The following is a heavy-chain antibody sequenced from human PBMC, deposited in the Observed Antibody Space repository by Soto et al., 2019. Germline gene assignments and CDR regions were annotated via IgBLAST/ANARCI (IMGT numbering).Heavy chain of an antibody. CDR3: ARGYCSSTSCYIWDNWFDP. Sequence: QVQLQESGPGLVKPSETLSLTCTVSGGSISRYYWSWIRQPPGKGLEWIGYIYYSGRTNYNPSLKSRVPISVDTSKNQFSLKLSSVTAADTAVYYCARGYCSSTSCYIWDNWFDPWGQGTLVTVSS. V-gene: IGHV4-59*01. D-gene: IGHD2-2*02. CDR1: GGSISRYY. J-gene: IGHJ5*02. CDR2: IYYSGRT.